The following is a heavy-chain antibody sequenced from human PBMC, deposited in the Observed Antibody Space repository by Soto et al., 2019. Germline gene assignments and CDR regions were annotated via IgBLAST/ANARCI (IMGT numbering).Heavy chain of an antibody. CDR2: IYYSGST. CDR1: GGSISSGGYY. J-gene: IGHJ5*02. Sequence: SETLSLTCTVSGGSISSGGYYWSWIRQHPGKGLDWIGYIYYSGSTYYNPSLKSRVTISVDTSKNQFSLKLSSVTAADTAVYYCAREGSTELRFLEWLPTQFDPWGQGTLVTVSS. D-gene: IGHD3-3*01. V-gene: IGHV4-31*03. CDR3: AREGSTELRFLEWLPTQFDP.